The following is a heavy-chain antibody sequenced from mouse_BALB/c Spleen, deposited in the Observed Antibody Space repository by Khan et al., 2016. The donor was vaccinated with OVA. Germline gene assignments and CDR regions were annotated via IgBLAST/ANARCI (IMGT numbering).Heavy chain of an antibody. CDR2: ISYSGNT. Sequence: EAKLLESGPGLVKPSQSLSLTCTVTGYSITTDYAWNWIRQFPGNKLEWMGYISYSGNTKYNPSLKSRISITRDTSKNQFFLQLKSVTTEDTARYYCARVYGGDFDYWGQGTTLTVSS. D-gene: IGHD1-1*01. V-gene: IGHV3-2*02. J-gene: IGHJ2*01. CDR3: ARVYGGDFDY. CDR1: GYSITTDYA.